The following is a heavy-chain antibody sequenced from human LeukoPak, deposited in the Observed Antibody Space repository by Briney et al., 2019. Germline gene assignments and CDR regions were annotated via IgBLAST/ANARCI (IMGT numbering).Heavy chain of an antibody. CDR1: GYTFTSYD. J-gene: IGHJ3*02. CDR2: IKPSGGST. V-gene: IGHV1-46*01. Sequence: GASVKVSCKASGYTFTSYDINWVRQAPGKGLEWMGVIKPSGGSTNYAQKFQGRVTMAGHTSTSTVYLELSSLRSEDTAVYYCATKYVVLDAFDIWGQGTLVTVSS. CDR3: ATKYVVLDAFDI. D-gene: IGHD3-10*02.